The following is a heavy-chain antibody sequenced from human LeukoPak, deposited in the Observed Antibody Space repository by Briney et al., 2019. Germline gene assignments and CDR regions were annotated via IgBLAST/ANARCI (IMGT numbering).Heavy chain of an antibody. D-gene: IGHD3-10*01. J-gene: IGHJ4*02. CDR3: ARALLWFGEFDY. CDR1: GGTFSSYA. V-gene: IGHV1-69*13. CDR2: IIPIFGTA. Sequence: SVKVSCKAFGGTFSSYAISWVRQAPGQGLEWMGGIIPIFGTANYAQKFQGRVTITADESTSTAYMELSSLRSEDTAVYYCARALLWFGEFDYWGQGTLVTVSS.